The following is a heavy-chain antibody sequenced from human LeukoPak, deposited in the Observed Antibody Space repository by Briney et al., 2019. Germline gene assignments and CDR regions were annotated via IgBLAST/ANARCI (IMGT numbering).Heavy chain of an antibody. D-gene: IGHD3-10*01. CDR3: ARSPNYKGYFDY. CDR2: IGPSGAKT. Sequence: GGSLRLSCAASGFTFSSYGMNWVRQAPGKGLEWVSGIGPSGAKTYYADSVMGRFTISRDNAKNSLYLQMNSLRAEDTAVYYCARSPNYKGYFDYWGQGTLVTVSS. V-gene: IGHV3-23*01. CDR1: GFTFSSYG. J-gene: IGHJ4*02.